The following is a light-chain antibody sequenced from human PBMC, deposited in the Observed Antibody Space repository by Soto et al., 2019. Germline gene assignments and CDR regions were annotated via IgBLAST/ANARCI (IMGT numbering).Light chain of an antibody. CDR3: QPYGTSSWT. V-gene: IGKV3-20*01. CDR2: AAS. Sequence: EIVLTQSPGTLSLSPGERATLSCRASQSVYNNYLAWYQHKPGQAPRLLIYAASSRATGIPDRFSGSGSGTDFTLTISRLEPEDFAVYYCQPYGTSSWTFGQGIKVEIK. J-gene: IGKJ1*01. CDR1: QSVYNNY.